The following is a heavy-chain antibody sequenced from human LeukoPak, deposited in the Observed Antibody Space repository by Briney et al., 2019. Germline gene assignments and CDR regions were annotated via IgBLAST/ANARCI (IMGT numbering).Heavy chain of an antibody. D-gene: IGHD1-1*01. CDR1: GFTFSSYA. CDR3: AKFWSGTTYYYYMDV. Sequence: GGSLRLACAASGFTFSSYAMSWVRQAPGKGLEWFSASSGSGGSTYYADSVKGRFTISRDNSKNTLYLQMNSLRAEDTAVYYCAKFWSGTTYYYYMDVWGKGTTVTVSS. CDR2: SSGSGGST. V-gene: IGHV3-23*01. J-gene: IGHJ6*03.